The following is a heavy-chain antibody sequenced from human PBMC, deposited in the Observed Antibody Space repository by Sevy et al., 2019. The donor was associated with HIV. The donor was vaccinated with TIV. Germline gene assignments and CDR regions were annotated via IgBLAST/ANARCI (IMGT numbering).Heavy chain of an antibody. Sequence: GGSLRLSCAASGFTFSSYSMNWVRQAPGKGLEWVSYISSSSSTIYYADSVKGRFTISRDNAKNSLYLQMNSLRAEDTAVYYWARVTVGGPRNSGGSGMDVWGQGTTVTVSS. D-gene: IGHD1-26*01. CDR1: GFTFSSYS. J-gene: IGHJ6*02. CDR3: ARVTVGGPRNSGGSGMDV. V-gene: IGHV3-48*01. CDR2: ISSSSSTI.